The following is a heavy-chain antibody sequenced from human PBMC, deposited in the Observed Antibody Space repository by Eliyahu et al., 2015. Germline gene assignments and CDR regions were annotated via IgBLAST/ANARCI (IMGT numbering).Heavy chain of an antibody. CDR2: MNPNSGNT. CDR3: ARGRRILGRAHRTEYYFDY. CDR1: GYTFTSXD. D-gene: IGHD2-15*01. V-gene: IGHV1-8*01. Sequence: QVQLVQSGAEVKKPGASVXVSCKAXGYTFTSXDXNWVRQATGQGLEWMXWMNPNSGNTGYAQKFQGRVTMTRNTSISTAYMELSSLRSEDTAVYYCARGRRILGRAHRTEYYFDYWGQGTLVTVSS. J-gene: IGHJ4*02.